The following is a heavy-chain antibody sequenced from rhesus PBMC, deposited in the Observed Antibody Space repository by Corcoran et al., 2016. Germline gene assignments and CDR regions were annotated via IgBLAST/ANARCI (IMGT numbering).Heavy chain of an antibody. D-gene: IGHD3-3*01. CDR3: ARRVLDGINNSVFAFDY. CDR1: GGSISNDY. J-gene: IGHJ4*01. CDR2: ISGSGGRP. V-gene: IGHV4-173*01. Sequence: QVQLQESGPGLVKPSETLSLTCAVSGGSISNDYWSWLRQLPGKGLEWIGRISGSGGRPDYHPSLKSLVTISTDTSKNQFSLRLRSVTAADTAVYYCARRVLDGINNSVFAFDYWGQGVLVTVSS.